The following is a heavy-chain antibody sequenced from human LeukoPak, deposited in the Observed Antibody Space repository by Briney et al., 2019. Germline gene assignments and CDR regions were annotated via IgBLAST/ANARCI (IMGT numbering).Heavy chain of an antibody. CDR1: GYTFTGYY. CDR2: INPNSGGT. V-gene: IGHV1-2*02. J-gene: IGHJ3*02. CDR3: ARDHDSSGRTDDAFDI. Sequence: ASVKVSCKASGYTFTGYYMHWVRQAPGQGLEWMGWINPNSGGTNYAQKFQGRVTMTRDASISTAYMELSRLTSDDTAVFFCARDHDSSGRTDDAFDIWGQGTMVTVSS. D-gene: IGHD3-22*01.